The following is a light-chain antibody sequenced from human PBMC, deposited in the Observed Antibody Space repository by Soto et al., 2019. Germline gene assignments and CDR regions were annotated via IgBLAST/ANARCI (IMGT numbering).Light chain of an antibody. J-gene: IGLJ1*01. V-gene: IGLV2-14*03. CDR1: SSDVGGYNY. CDR2: DVN. CDR3: SSYTSSNTRYV. Sequence: QSVLAQPASVSGSPGQSITISCTGTSSDVGGYNYVSWYQQHPGKAPKLMICDVNNRPSGVSNRFSGSKSGNTASLTISGLQAEDEADYSCSSYTSSNTRYVFGTGTKVTVL.